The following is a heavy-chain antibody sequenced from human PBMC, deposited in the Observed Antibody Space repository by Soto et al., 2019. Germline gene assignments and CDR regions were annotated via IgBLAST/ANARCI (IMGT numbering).Heavy chain of an antibody. CDR1: GFTFSDYY. J-gene: IGHJ4*02. CDR2: ISSSGSTI. Sequence: GGSLRLSCAASGFTFSDYYMSWIRQAPGKGLEWVSYISSSGSTIYYADSVKGRFTISRDNAKNSLYLQMNSLRAEDTAVYYCARDQPPYDCSGGSCYSVAFDYWGQGTLVTVSS. V-gene: IGHV3-11*01. CDR3: ARDQPPYDCSGGSCYSVAFDY. D-gene: IGHD2-15*01.